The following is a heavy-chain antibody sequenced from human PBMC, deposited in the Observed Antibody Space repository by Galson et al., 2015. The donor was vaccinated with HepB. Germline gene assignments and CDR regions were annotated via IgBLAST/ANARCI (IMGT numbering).Heavy chain of an antibody. D-gene: IGHD6-6*01. CDR3: ARVQDDARGHDY. CDR2: ISVYSGDT. CDR1: GFRLTTYT. J-gene: IGHJ4*02. V-gene: IGHV1-18*01. Sequence: SVKVSCKASGFRLTTYTITWVRQAPGRGLEWMGWISVYSGDTNYGEKVRGRVTVTTDTSTSTAYMELRSLRSDDTAVYYCARVQDDARGHDYWGQGTLVTVSS.